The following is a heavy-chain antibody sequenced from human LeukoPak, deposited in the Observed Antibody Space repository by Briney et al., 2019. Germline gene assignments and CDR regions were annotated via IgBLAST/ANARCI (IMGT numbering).Heavy chain of an antibody. J-gene: IGHJ4*02. CDR3: ARDKSLDY. CDR2: IYYSGST. CDR1: GGSISSGGYY. Sequence: KTSETLSLTCTVPGGSISSGGYYWSWIRQHPGKGLEWIGYIYYSGSTYYNPSLKSRVTISVDTSKNQFSLKLSSVTAADTAVYYCARDKSLDYWGQGTLVTVSS. V-gene: IGHV4-31*03.